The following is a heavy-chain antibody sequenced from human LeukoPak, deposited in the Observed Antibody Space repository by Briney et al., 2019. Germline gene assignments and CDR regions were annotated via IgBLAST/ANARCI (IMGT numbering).Heavy chain of an antibody. Sequence: SETLSLTCTVSGGSISYYYWSWIRQPPGKGLEWIGYIYYSGNTNYNPSLKSRVTISVDMSKSHFSLRLSSVTAADTAVYYCARGGTNRHMDVWGKGTTVTVS. CDR3: ARGGTNRHMDV. J-gene: IGHJ6*04. CDR1: GGSISYYY. CDR2: IYYSGNT. V-gene: IGHV4-59*01. D-gene: IGHD3-16*01.